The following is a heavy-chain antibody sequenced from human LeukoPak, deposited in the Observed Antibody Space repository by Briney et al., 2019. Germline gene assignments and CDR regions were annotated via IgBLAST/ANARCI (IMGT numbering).Heavy chain of an antibody. D-gene: IGHD1-26*01. J-gene: IGHJ4*02. V-gene: IGHV2-70*11. CDR1: VFSLRTSGMY. Sequence: SGPTLVNPTQTFTLTCTFPVFSLRTSGMYVTWIRQPPGKALEWLARIDWDDDNYYSTSLKTRLTISKDTSKHQIVLTMSNMDPVDTATYYCARMGYSGSSPDDYWGQGTLVTVSS. CDR2: IDWDDDN. CDR3: ARMGYSGSSPDDY.